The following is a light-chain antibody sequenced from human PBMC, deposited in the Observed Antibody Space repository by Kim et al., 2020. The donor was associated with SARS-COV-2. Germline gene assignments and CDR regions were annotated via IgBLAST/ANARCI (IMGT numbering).Light chain of an antibody. CDR3: QSADSSGTYV. J-gene: IGLJ2*01. CDR2: KDT. Sequence: VSPGQTARITCSGDALPKQYVSWYQQKPGQAPVLRIYKDTERPSGIPERFSGSSSGTTVTLTISGVQAEDEADYYCQSADSSGTYVFGGGTQVTVL. CDR1: ALPKQY. V-gene: IGLV3-25*03.